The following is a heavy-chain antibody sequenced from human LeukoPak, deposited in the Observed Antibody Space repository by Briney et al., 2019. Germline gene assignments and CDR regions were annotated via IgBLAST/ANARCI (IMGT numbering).Heavy chain of an antibody. D-gene: IGHD5-18*01. CDR1: GYTFTTYG. Sequence: ASVKVSCKASGYTFTTYGFSWVRQAPGQGLEWMGWISAHNGKTTYAQKFQGRVTMTTDTSTSTAYMELSSLRSEDTAVYYCARDSSYGYGLALDYWGQGTLVTVSS. CDR2: ISAHNGKT. CDR3: ARDSSYGYGLALDY. V-gene: IGHV1-18*01. J-gene: IGHJ4*02.